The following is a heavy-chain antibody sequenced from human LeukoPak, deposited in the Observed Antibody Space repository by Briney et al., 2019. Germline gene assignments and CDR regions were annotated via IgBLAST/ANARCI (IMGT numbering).Heavy chain of an antibody. CDR1: GYTFTGYY. CDR3: AREWGGVFWFDP. CDR2: INPNRGGT. V-gene: IGHV1-2*02. Sequence: ASVKVSCKASGYTFTGYYMHWVRQAPGQGLEWMGWINPNRGGTNYAQKFQGRVTMTRDTSISTAYMELSRLRSDDTAVYYCAREWGGVFWFDPWGQGTLVTVSS. J-gene: IGHJ5*02. D-gene: IGHD3-16*01.